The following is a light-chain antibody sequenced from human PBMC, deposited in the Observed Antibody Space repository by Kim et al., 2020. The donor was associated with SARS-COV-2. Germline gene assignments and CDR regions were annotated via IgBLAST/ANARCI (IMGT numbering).Light chain of an antibody. CDR3: QQYNDYPIT. V-gene: IGKV1D-16*01. Sequence: DIQMTQSLPSLSASVGDRVTITCRASQGIGSRLVWYQQKPEKAPKSLIYAASTLQSGVPSRFSGSGSGSDFTLTITSLQPEDSATYYCQQYNDYPITFGQGTRLEIK. CDR1: QGIGSR. J-gene: IGKJ5*01. CDR2: AAS.